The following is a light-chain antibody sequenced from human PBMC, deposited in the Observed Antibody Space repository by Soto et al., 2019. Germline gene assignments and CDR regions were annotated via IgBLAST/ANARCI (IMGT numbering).Light chain of an antibody. J-gene: IGKJ2*01. CDR1: QSVSSSY. V-gene: IGKV3-20*01. CDR2: GAS. CDR3: QPYGSSPPYT. Sequence: EIVLTQSPGTLSLSPGERATLSCRASQSVSSSYLAWYQQKPGQAPMLLIYGASSRATGIADRFSGSGSGTHFTLTLNRLEPEAFAVYYCQPYGSSPPYTFGQGTQLEIK.